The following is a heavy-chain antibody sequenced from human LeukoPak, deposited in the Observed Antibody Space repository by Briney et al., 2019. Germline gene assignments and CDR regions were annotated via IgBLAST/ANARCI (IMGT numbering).Heavy chain of an antibody. CDR2: IYYSGST. CDR1: GDYISSDY. CDR3: AKARRGMCQSSGPADFDY. D-gene: IGHD3-22*01. Sequence: PSETLSPTCTVSGDYISSDYWSWIRQPPGKGLEWIGYIYYSGSTNYNPSLKSRVTISVDTSKNQFSLRLSSVTAADTAVYYCAKARRGMCQSSGPADFDYWGQGTLVTVSS. V-gene: IGHV4-59*01. J-gene: IGHJ4*02.